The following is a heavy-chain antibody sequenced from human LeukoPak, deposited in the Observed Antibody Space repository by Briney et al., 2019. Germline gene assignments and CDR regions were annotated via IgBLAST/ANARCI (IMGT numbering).Heavy chain of an antibody. CDR1: GFTFSSYW. D-gene: IGHD6-13*01. Sequence: GGSLRLSFAASGFTFSSYWMSWVRQAPGKGLEWVANIKQDGSEKYYVDSVKGRFTISRDNAKNSLYLQMNSLRAEDTAVYYCARESGGSSFEYYFDYWGQGTLVTVSS. V-gene: IGHV3-7*01. CDR3: ARESGGSSFEYYFDY. J-gene: IGHJ4*02. CDR2: IKQDGSEK.